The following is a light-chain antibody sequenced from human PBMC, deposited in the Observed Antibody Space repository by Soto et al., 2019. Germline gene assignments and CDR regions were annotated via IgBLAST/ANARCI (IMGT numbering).Light chain of an antibody. CDR1: QSVSSN. J-gene: IGKJ1*01. V-gene: IGKV3-15*01. CDR2: DAS. Sequence: EIVMTQSPDTLSVSPGERATLSCRASQSVSSNLAWYQQKPGQAPRLLIYDASTRATGFPARFSGSGSGTEFTLTITSLQSEDFAVYYLQHYNTWYWTFGQGTKVEIK. CDR3: QHYNTWYWT.